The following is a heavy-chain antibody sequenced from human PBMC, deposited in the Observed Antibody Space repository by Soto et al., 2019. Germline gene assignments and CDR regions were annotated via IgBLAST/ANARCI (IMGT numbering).Heavy chain of an antibody. D-gene: IGHD5-12*01. CDR2: TYYRSKWYN. Sequence: PSQTLSLTCAISGDSVSSNNAAWNWIRHSPSRGLEWLGRTYYRSKWYNDYAVSVKSRITINPDTSKNQFSLQLYSVTPEDTAVYYCAKGDNLGPKTGYAFDPWGQGIMVTVSS. CDR1: GDSVSSNNAA. V-gene: IGHV6-1*01. CDR3: AKGDNLGPKTGYAFDP. J-gene: IGHJ5*02.